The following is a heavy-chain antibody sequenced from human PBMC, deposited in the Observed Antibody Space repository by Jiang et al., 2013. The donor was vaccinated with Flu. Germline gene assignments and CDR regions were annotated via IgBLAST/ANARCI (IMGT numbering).Heavy chain of an antibody. J-gene: IGHJ3*02. CDR2: FDPEDGET. CDR1: GYTLTDLS. Sequence: SGAEVKKPGASVKVSCKVSGYTLTDLSMHWVRQAPGKGLEWMGGFDPEDGETIYAQKFQGRVTMTEDTSTDTAYMELNSLRSDDTAIYSCAGHSGSYFRSRDDAFDIWGLGTMVTVSS. V-gene: IGHV1-24*01. CDR3: AGHSGSYFRSRDDAFDI. D-gene: IGHD1-26*01.